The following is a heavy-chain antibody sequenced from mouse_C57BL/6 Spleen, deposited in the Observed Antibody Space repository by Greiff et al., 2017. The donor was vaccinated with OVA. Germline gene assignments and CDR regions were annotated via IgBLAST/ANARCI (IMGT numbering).Heavy chain of an antibody. CDR3: ARRKTYYGSSYDYAMDY. J-gene: IGHJ4*01. Sequence: QVQLQQPGAELVMPGASVKLSCKASGYTFTSYWMHWVKQRPGQGLEWIGEIDPSDSYTNYNQKFKGKSTLTVDKSSSTAYMQLSSLTSEDSAVYYCARRKTYYGSSYDYAMDYWGQGTSVTVSS. CDR1: GYTFTSYW. V-gene: IGHV1-69*01. CDR2: IDPSDSYT. D-gene: IGHD1-1*01.